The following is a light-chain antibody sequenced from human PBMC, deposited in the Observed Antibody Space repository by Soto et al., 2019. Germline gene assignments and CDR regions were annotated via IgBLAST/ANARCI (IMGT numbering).Light chain of an antibody. CDR3: AAWDDSLSGRV. CDR2: RNN. J-gene: IGLJ2*01. CDR1: SSNIGSNF. Sequence: QAVVTQPPSASGTPGQGVTISCSGSSSNIGSNFVYWYQQLPGTAPKLLIYRNNQRPSGVPDRFSGSKSGTSASLAISGLRSEDEADYYCAAWDDSLSGRVFGGGTQLTVL. V-gene: IGLV1-47*01.